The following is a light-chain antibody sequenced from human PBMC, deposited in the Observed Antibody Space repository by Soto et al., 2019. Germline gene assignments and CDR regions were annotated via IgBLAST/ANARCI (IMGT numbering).Light chain of an antibody. V-gene: IGKV1-39*01. Sequence: DMQMTQFPSSLSASVGDRVTITCRASQSISSYLNWYQQKPGKAPKLLIYAASSLQSGVPSRFSGTGSGTDFTLTISSLQPEDFATYYCQQSYSTSWTFGQGTKVDI. CDR1: QSISSY. J-gene: IGKJ1*01. CDR2: AAS. CDR3: QQSYSTSWT.